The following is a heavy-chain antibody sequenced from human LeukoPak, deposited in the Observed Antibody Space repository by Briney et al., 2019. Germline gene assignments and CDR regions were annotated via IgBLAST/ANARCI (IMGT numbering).Heavy chain of an antibody. D-gene: IGHD3-22*01. CDR3: ARRYYYDSSGKYYFDY. CDR2: IYPGDSDT. Sequence: KVSCKGSGYSFTSYWIGWVRQMPGKGLEWMGIIYPGDSDTRYSPPFQGQVTISANKSISTAYLQWSSLKASDTAMYYCARRYYYDSSGKYYFDYWGQGTLVTVSS. CDR1: GYSFTSYW. J-gene: IGHJ4*02. V-gene: IGHV5-51*01.